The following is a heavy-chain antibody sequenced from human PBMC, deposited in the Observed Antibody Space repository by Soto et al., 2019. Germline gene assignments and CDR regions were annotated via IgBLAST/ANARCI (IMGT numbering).Heavy chain of an antibody. D-gene: IGHD6-13*01. V-gene: IGHV1-58*02. Sequence: AASVKVSCKASGFTFSSSAMQWVRQARGQRLEWIGLIVVGSGNINYAQNFQERVTITRDMSTSTAYMELSSLRSEDTAMYYCAVYRGSLAAAGTGWFDPWGQGTLVTVSS. CDR2: IVVGSGNI. CDR3: AVYRGSLAAAGTGWFDP. CDR1: GFTFSSSA. J-gene: IGHJ5*02.